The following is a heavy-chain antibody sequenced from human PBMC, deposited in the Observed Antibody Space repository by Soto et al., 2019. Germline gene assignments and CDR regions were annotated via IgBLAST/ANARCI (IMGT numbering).Heavy chain of an antibody. CDR2: TGSGTGPG. D-gene: IGHD2-15*01. V-gene: IGHV1-69*06. CDR3: ARRDSGGFFRFFDS. CDR1: GGSLSTNP. J-gene: IGHJ4*02. Sequence: SVKVSCKASGGSLSTNPISWVRQAPGQGLEWMGGTGSGTGPGNNAQKFQGRLTVTADKSTSTVYMELTNLSSEDTAVYYCARRDSGGFFRFFDSWGQGTLVTVSS.